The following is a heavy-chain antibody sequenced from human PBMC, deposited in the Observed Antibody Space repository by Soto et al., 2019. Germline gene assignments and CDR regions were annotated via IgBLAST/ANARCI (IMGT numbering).Heavy chain of an antibody. J-gene: IGHJ4*02. CDR3: ARELELHHCYFDY. CDR1: GFTFSSYG. V-gene: IGHV3-33*08. D-gene: IGHD1-7*01. CDR2: IWYDGNNK. Sequence: QVQLVESGGGVVQPGRSLRPSCATSGFTFSSYGMHWVRQAPGKGLEWVAAIWYDGNNKHYADSVKGRFTISRDNSKNTLYLQMNSLRAEDTAVYYCARELELHHCYFDYWGQGTLVTVSS.